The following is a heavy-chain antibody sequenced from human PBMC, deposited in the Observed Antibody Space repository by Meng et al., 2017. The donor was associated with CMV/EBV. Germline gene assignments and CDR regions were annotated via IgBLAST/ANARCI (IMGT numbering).Heavy chain of an antibody. J-gene: IGHJ4*02. V-gene: IGHV3-48*04. D-gene: IGHD6-6*01. CDR1: GFTFSSYS. Sequence: GESLKISCAASGFTFSSYSMNWVRQAPGKGLEWVSYISSSSSTIYYADSVKGRFTISRDNAKNSLYLQMNSLRAEDTAVYYCARSPRSSAPDFDYWGQGTLVTVSS. CDR3: ARSPRSSAPDFDY. CDR2: ISSSSSTI.